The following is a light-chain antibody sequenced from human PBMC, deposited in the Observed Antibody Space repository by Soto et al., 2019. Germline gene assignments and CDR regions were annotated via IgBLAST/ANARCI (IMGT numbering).Light chain of an antibody. CDR2: GNS. J-gene: IGLJ2*01. CDR3: QSYDSSLSPVV. CDR1: SSNIGAGYD. V-gene: IGLV1-40*01. Sequence: QSVLTQPPSVSGAPGQRVTISCTGSSSNIGAGYDVHWYQQLPGSAPKLLIYGNSNRPSGVPDRFSGSKSGTSASLAITGLQAEDEGDYYCQSYDSSLSPVVFGGGTKLTGL.